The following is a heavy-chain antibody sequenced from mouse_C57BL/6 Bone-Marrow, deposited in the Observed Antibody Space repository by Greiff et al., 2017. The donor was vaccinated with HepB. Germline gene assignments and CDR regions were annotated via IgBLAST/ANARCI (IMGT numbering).Heavy chain of an antibody. D-gene: IGHD2-3*01. Sequence: VKLVESGTELVKPGASVKLSCKASGYTFTSYWMHWVKQRPGQGLEWIGNINPSNGGTNYNEKFKSKATLTVDKSSSTAYMQLSSLTSEDSAVYYCARYWLLRDYAMDYWGQGTSVTVSS. J-gene: IGHJ4*01. CDR3: ARYWLLRDYAMDY. CDR2: INPSNGGT. CDR1: GYTFTSYW. V-gene: IGHV1-53*01.